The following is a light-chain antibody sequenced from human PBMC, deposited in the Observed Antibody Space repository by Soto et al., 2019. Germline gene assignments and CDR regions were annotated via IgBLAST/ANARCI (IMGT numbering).Light chain of an antibody. CDR2: GNS. V-gene: IGLV1-40*01. Sequence: QSVLTQSPSVSGAPGQRVTISCTGSSSNIGAGYDVHWYQQLPGTAPKLLIYGNSNRPSGVPDRFSGSKSGTSASLAITGLQAEDEADYYCQSYDGSLSAHVVFGGGTKLTVL. CDR1: SSNIGAGYD. CDR3: QSYDGSLSAHVV. J-gene: IGLJ2*01.